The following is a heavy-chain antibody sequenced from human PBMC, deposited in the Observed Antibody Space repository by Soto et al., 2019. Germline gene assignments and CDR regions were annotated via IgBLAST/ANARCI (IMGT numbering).Heavy chain of an antibody. Sequence: PGGSLRLSCAASGFIISTNAMSWVRQAPGRGLEWVSSISGSVGATYYADSAKGRFTISRDISKNTLYLQLNSLRVEDTATYYCAKGSVWTWFDPWGQGTLVTVSS. V-gene: IGHV3-23*01. CDR2: ISGSVGAT. J-gene: IGHJ5*02. D-gene: IGHD2-21*01. CDR3: AKGSVWTWFDP. CDR1: GFIISTNA.